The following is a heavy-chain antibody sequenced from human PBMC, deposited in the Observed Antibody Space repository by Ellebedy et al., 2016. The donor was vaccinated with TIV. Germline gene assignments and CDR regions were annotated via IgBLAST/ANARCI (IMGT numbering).Heavy chain of an antibody. V-gene: IGHV3-30*18. Sequence: GESLKISXAASGLTFSSYAMSWVRQAPGKGLEWVAVISYDGSNKYYADSVKGRFTISRDNSKNTLYLQMNSLRAEDTAVYYCAKVPQQWLPDYWGQGTLVTVSS. CDR1: GLTFSSYA. J-gene: IGHJ4*02. CDR2: ISYDGSNK. D-gene: IGHD6-19*01. CDR3: AKVPQQWLPDY.